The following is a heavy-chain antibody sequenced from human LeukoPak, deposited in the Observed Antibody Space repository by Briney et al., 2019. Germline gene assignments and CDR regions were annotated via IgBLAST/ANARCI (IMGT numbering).Heavy chain of an antibody. Sequence: PGGSLRLSCAASGFTFSSSGMHWVRQAPGKGLEWVTFIRYDGSYKYYADSVKGRFTISRDNSKNTLSLQMNSLRPEDTAVYYCARSPTSWYFDYWGQGTLVTVSS. V-gene: IGHV3-30*02. CDR2: IRYDGSYK. D-gene: IGHD2-2*01. CDR3: ARSPTSWYFDY. CDR1: GFTFSSSG. J-gene: IGHJ4*02.